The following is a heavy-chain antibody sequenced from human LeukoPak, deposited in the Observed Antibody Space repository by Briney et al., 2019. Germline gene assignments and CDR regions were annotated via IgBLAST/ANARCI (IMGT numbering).Heavy chain of an antibody. CDR1: GFTFDEHG. D-gene: IGHD6-19*01. J-gene: IGHJ3*02. CDR2: IYWNGGST. CDR3: AKEVAIPVAVDAFER. V-gene: IGHV3-20*04. Sequence: GGSLRLSCVVSGFTFDEHGISWVRQAPGKGLEWVSGIYWNGGSTGYADSVKGRFTISRDNSKNTLYLQMNSLGAEDTAVYYCAKEVAIPVAVDAFERWGQGTLVTVSS.